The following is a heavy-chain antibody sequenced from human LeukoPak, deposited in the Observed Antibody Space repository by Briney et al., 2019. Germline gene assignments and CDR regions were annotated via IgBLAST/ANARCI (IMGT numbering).Heavy chain of an antibody. CDR2: IHYSGLT. J-gene: IGHJ4*02. D-gene: IGHD1-7*01. CDR1: GGSVNGYY. CDR3: ARDPPEDEWNSLDS. V-gene: IGHV4-59*02. Sequence: PSKTQSLTCTVSGGSVNGYYWNWIRQAPGKGLEWIGFIHYSGLTVYSPSLQSRVSMSVDTSRNQFSLDLSSVTAADTALYYCARDPPEDEWNSLDSWGQGILVTVSS.